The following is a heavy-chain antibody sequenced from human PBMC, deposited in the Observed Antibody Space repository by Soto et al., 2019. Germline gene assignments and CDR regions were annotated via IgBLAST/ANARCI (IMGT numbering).Heavy chain of an antibody. Sequence: PSETLSLTCAVYGGSFSGYYWSWIRQPPGKGLEWIGEINHSGSTNYNPSLKSRVTISVDTSKNQFSLKLSSVTAADTAVYYCAREVLRFLEWLPEDWFDPWGQGTLVTVSS. V-gene: IGHV4-34*01. D-gene: IGHD3-3*01. CDR3: AREVLRFLEWLPEDWFDP. CDR2: INHSGST. J-gene: IGHJ5*02. CDR1: GGSFSGYY.